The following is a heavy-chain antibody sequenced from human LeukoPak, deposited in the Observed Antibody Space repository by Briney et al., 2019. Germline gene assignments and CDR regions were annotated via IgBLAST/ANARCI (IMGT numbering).Heavy chain of an antibody. D-gene: IGHD3-10*01. Sequence: PGGSLRLSCAASGFTFRSHWMSWVRQAPGKGLEWVANIHQDGSLIHYVDSVRGRFTISRDNAKNSLYLQVNSLRAEDTAVYFCAGLSIRGDTFDYWGQGTLVTVSS. CDR2: IHQDGSLI. J-gene: IGHJ4*02. CDR1: GFTFRSHW. CDR3: AGLSIRGDTFDY. V-gene: IGHV3-7*05.